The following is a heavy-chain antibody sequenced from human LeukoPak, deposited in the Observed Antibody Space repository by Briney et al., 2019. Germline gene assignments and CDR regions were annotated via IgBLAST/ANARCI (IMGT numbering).Heavy chain of an antibody. J-gene: IGHJ4*02. CDR3: ARLPFNSGYEYFDY. D-gene: IGHD5-12*01. CDR2: IYHSGST. V-gene: IGHV4-4*02. Sequence: PSETLSLTCAVSGGSISSSSWWSWVRQPPGKGLEWIGEIYHSGSTNYNPSHKSRVTISVDKSKNQFSLKLSSVTAADTAVYSCARLPFNSGYEYFDYWGQGILVTVSS. CDR1: GGSISSSSW.